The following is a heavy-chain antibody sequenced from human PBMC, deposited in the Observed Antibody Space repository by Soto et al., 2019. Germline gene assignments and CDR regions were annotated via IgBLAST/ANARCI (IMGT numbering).Heavy chain of an antibody. CDR3: AICGDDYYYYGMDA. V-gene: IGHV3-23*01. Sequence: EVQLLESGGGLVQPGGSLRLSCAASGFTFSSYAMSWVRQAPGKGLEWVSAISGSGGSTYYADSAKGRFTISRDNSKNALYLQMNSLRAEDTAVYYCAICGDDYYYYGMDAWGQGTTFTVSS. CDR1: GFTFSSYA. CDR2: ISGSGGST. D-gene: IGHD5-12*01. J-gene: IGHJ6*02.